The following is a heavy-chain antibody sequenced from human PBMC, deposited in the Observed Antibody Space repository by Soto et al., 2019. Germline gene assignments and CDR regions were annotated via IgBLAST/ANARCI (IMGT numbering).Heavy chain of an antibody. CDR3: ARVKGGVEQWLVLRRYGMDV. Sequence: QVQLQQWGAGLLKPSETLSLTCAVYGGSFSGYYWSWIRQPPGKGLEWIGEINHSGSTNYNPSLKSRVTISVDTSKNQFSLKLSSVTAADTAVYYCARVKGGVEQWLVLRRYGMDVWGQGTTVTVSS. J-gene: IGHJ6*02. V-gene: IGHV4-34*01. CDR2: INHSGST. CDR1: GGSFSGYY. D-gene: IGHD6-19*01.